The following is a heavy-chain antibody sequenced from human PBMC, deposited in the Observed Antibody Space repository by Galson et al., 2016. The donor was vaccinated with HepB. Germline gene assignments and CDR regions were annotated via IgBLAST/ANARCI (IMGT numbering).Heavy chain of an antibody. J-gene: IGHJ4*02. CDR1: GDSITNNYW. CDR2: IYQTGTA. CDR3: ARGTSGTSATMAFDY. Sequence: SETLSLTCAVSGDSITNNYWWSWVRQSPGKGLEWIGEIYQTGTAHYNPSFTSRATISVDKSKNQISLRLDSVTAADTALYYCARGTSGTSATMAFDYWGQGTLVTVSS. D-gene: IGHD4/OR15-4a*01. V-gene: IGHV4-4*02.